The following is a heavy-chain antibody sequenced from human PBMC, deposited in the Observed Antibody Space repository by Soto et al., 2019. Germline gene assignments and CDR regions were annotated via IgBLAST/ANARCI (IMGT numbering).Heavy chain of an antibody. D-gene: IGHD3-3*01. CDR1: GGTFSSYA. J-gene: IGHJ6*02. Sequence: SVKVSAKASGGTFSSYAISWLRQAPGQGPEWMGGIIPIFGTANYAQKFQGRVTITADESTSTAYMELSSVRSEDTAVYYCASLRFLESRPPFNYHYDYGMDVWGQGTTVTV. V-gene: IGHV1-69*13. CDR2: IIPIFGTA. CDR3: ASLRFLESRPPFNYHYDYGMDV.